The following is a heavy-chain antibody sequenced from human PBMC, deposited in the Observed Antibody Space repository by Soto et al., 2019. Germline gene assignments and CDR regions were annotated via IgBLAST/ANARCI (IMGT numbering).Heavy chain of an antibody. Sequence: QVQLVQSGAEVKKPGSSVKVSCKASGCTFSSYAISWVRQAPGQGLEWMGCIIPIFGTANYAQKFQGRVMITAEESTSTAYMELSRLRSEDTAVYYCLGWHRGGGYDRDYWSQGSLVTVST. CDR3: LGWHRGGGYDRDY. D-gene: IGHD5-12*01. CDR2: IIPIFGTA. J-gene: IGHJ4*02. V-gene: IGHV1-69*01. CDR1: GCTFSSYA.